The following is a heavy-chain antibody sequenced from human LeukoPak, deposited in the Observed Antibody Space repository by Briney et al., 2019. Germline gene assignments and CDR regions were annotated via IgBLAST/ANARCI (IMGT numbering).Heavy chain of an antibody. CDR1: GFTFSSYW. V-gene: IGHV3-74*01. CDR2: INSDGSFT. Sequence: QAGGSLRLSCAASGFTFSSYWMHWVRQAPGKGLVWVSRINSDGSFTRYADSVKGRFTISRDNAKNTLYLQMNSLRADDTAVYYRAREVRQNWFDPWGQGTLVTVSS. D-gene: IGHD4/OR15-4a*01. CDR3: AREVRQNWFDP. J-gene: IGHJ5*02.